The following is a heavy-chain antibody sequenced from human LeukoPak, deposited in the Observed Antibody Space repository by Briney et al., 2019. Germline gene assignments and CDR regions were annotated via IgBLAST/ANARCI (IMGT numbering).Heavy chain of an antibody. Sequence: SETLSLTCTVSGGSISSYYWSWIRQPPGKGLEWIGYIYYSGSTNYNPSLKSRVTISVDTSTNQFSLKLSSVTAADTAVYYCARLTHYYDSSGYYCYFDYWGQGTLVTVSS. D-gene: IGHD3-22*01. CDR2: IYYSGST. CDR1: GGSISSYY. V-gene: IGHV4-59*08. J-gene: IGHJ4*02. CDR3: ARLTHYYDSSGYYCYFDY.